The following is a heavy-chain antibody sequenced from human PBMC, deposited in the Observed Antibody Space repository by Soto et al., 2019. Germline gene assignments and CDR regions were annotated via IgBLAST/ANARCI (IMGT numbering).Heavy chain of an antibody. Sequence: ASVKVSCKASGYTFTGYYMHWVRQAPGQGLEWMGWINPNSGGTNYAQKFQGWVTMTRDTSISTAYMELSRLRSDDTAVYYCARESGITIFGDFYGMDVWGQGTTVTGLL. V-gene: IGHV1-2*04. CDR1: GYTFTGYY. CDR2: INPNSGGT. D-gene: IGHD3-3*01. J-gene: IGHJ6*02. CDR3: ARESGITIFGDFYGMDV.